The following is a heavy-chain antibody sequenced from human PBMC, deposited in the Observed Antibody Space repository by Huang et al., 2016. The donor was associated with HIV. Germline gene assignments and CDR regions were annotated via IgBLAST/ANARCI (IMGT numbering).Heavy chain of an antibody. V-gene: IGHV3-30*02. J-gene: IGHJ6*03. CDR3: AKDPHDNGDYSLYQYYYYLDV. D-gene: IGHD4-17*01. CDR2: MRSDGTNH. CDR1: GFTFSRYG. Sequence: QVQLVESGGGVVQPGGSLRLSCSASGFTFSRYGMHWVRQAQGKGLEWVAVMRSDGTNHFYADSLKGRIIISRDNARNKLFLQVNSLRSEDAGVYYCAKDPHDNGDYSLYQYYYYLDVWGKGTTVTVSS.